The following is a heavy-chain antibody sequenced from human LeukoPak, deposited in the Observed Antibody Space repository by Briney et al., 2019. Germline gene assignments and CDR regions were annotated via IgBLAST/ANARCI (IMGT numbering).Heavy chain of an antibody. V-gene: IGHV3-21*01. CDR1: GFTFSSYS. J-gene: IGHJ6*02. D-gene: IGHD3-3*01. Sequence: GGSLRLSCAASGFTFSSYSMNWVRQAPGKGLEWVSSISSSSSYIYYADSVKGRFTISRDNAKNSLYLQMNSLRAEDTAVYYCARELYYDFWSGYYTGYYYYGMDVWGQGTTVTVSS. CDR3: ARELYYDFWSGYYTGYYYYGMDV. CDR2: ISSSSSYI.